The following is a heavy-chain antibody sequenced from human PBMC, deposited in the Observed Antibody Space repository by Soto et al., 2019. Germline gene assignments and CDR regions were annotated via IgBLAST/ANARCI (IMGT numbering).Heavy chain of an antibody. V-gene: IGHV4-39*01. CDR1: GGSISSSSYY. CDR2: IYYSGST. Sequence: SETLSLTCTVSGGSISSSSYYWGWIRQPPGKGLEWIGSIYYSGSTYYNPSLKSRVTISVDTSKNQFSLKLSSVTAADTAVYYCARLTPIFCSGGSCYSGCFDPWGQGTLVTVSS. J-gene: IGHJ5*02. D-gene: IGHD2-15*01. CDR3: ARLTPIFCSGGSCYSGCFDP.